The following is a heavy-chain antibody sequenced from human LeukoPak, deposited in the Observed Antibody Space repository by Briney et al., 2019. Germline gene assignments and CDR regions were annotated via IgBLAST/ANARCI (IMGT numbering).Heavy chain of an antibody. V-gene: IGHV4-59*01. CDR1: GGSISSYY. D-gene: IGHD6-19*01. CDR3: ARETTLMGYSSGLGFNY. J-gene: IGHJ4*02. Sequence: PSETLSLTCTVSGGSISSYYWSWIRQPPGRGLEWIGHIYSSGTTNYNPSLKSRVTISVDTSKNHFSLKLSSVTAADTAVYYCARETTLMGYSSGLGFNYWGQGALVTVSS. CDR2: IYSSGTT.